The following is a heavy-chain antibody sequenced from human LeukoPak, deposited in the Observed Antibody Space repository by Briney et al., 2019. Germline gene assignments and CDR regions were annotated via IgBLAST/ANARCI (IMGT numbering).Heavy chain of an antibody. V-gene: IGHV3-11*05. Sequence: GGSLRLSCAASGVSFSDYYMSWIRQAPGKGLGWVSYISSGTSYTNYADSVRGRFTISRDNAKNSLYLQMSSLRAEDTAVYYCARAQVEVEGHRELFDYGGQGTLVTVSS. CDR3: ARAQVEVEGHRELFDY. CDR2: ISSGTSYT. D-gene: IGHD2-15*01. CDR1: GVSFSDYY. J-gene: IGHJ4*02.